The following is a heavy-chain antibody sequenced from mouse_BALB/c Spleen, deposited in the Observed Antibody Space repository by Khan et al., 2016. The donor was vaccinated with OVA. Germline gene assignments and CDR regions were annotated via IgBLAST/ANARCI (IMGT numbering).Heavy chain of an antibody. J-gene: IGHJ2*01. CDR3: ARDRIDY. CDR2: INLTSDYT. Sequence: QVQLKQSGAELAKPGASVKMSCKASGYTFTTYWMHWVKQRPGQGLEWIGYINLTSDYTDYNEKFKDKATLSADKSSSTAYMQLSSLTSEDSAVYYCARDRIDYWGQGTTLTVSS. V-gene: IGHV1-7*01. CDR1: GYTFTTYW.